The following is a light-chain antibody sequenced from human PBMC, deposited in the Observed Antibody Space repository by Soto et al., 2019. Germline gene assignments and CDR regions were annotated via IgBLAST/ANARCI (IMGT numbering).Light chain of an antibody. CDR2: GAS. CDR3: QQYTDWPIT. Sequence: EIVLTQSPGTLSLSPGERATLSCRASQSVSSSYLAWYQQKPGQAPRLLVYGASSRATGIPDRFSGSGSGTDLTLTISRVEPEDFAVYFCQQYTDWPITFGQGTRLDIK. J-gene: IGKJ5*01. CDR1: QSVSSSY. V-gene: IGKV3-20*01.